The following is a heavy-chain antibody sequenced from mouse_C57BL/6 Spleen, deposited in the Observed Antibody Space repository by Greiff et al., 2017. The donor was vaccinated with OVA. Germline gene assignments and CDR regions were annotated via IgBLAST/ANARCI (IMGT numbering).Heavy chain of an antibody. Sequence: QVQLQQSGAELVMPGASVKLSCKASGYTFTSYWMHWVKQRPGQGLEWIGEIDHSASYTNYNQTFKGKSTLTVDKSSSTAYMQLSSLTSEDSAVKYCARGMLLDAMDYWGQGTSVTGSS. D-gene: IGHD1-1*01. CDR3: ARGMLLDAMDY. CDR1: GYTFTSYW. CDR2: IDHSASYT. J-gene: IGHJ4*01. V-gene: IGHV1-69*01.